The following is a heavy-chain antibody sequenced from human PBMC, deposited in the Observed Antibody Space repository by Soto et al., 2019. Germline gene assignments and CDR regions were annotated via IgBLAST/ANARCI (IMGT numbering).Heavy chain of an antibody. CDR2: IATYNSNR. CDR3: ARVVRGVVNWFDP. J-gene: IGHJ5*02. Sequence: HLVQSGPEVKKPGASITVSCKTSGDTFTNFGLSWVRQAPGQGLEWMGWIATYNSNRNYAQKLQGRLTLTTDTSTSTAYMELTNLGYDATAVYYCARVVRGVVNWFDPWGQGTLVTVSS. D-gene: IGHD3-10*01. CDR1: GDTFTNFG. V-gene: IGHV1-18*01.